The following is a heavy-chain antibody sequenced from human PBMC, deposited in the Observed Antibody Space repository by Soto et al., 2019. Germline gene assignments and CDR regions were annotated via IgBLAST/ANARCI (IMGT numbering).Heavy chain of an antibody. V-gene: IGHV3-21*01. CDR3: ARDNWFDP. J-gene: IGHJ5*02. Sequence: GGPLRLSCAASGFTCSDYTMNWVRQPPGKGLEWVSSIRSISSDIYYADSVKGRFTISRDNAKNSLYLQMNSLRAEDTAVYYWARDNWFDPWGQGTLVTVSS. CDR2: IRSISSDI. CDR1: GFTCSDYT.